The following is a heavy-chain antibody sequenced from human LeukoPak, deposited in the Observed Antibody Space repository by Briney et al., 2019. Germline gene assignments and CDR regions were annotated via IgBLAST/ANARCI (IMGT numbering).Heavy chain of an antibody. D-gene: IGHD4-17*01. CDR3: AREDYGDYDY. CDR2: INPNSGGT. J-gene: IGHJ4*02. V-gene: IGHV1-2*04. CDR1: GGTFSSYA. Sequence: ASVKVSCKASGGTFSSYAISWVRQAPGQGLEWMGWINPNSGGTNYAQKFQGWVTMTRDTSISTAYMELSRLRSDDTAVYYCAREDYGDYDYWGQGTLVTVSS.